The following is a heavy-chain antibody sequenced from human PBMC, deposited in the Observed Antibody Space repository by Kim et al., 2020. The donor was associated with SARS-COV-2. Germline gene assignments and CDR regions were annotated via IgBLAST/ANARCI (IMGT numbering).Heavy chain of an antibody. Sequence: SETLSLTCAVYNGSFSDYYWTWVRQAPGKGLEWIGDISHSGSTNYKPSLTSRVIISIDTSKTQSSLNLTSVTAADTAVYYCARGRGSGSGSYKRLKPTPIHCWGQGTLVTVSS. CDR2: ISHSGST. V-gene: IGHV4-34*01. CDR3: ARGRGSGSGSYKRLKPTPIHC. J-gene: IGHJ4*02. CDR1: NGSFSDYY. D-gene: IGHD3-10*01.